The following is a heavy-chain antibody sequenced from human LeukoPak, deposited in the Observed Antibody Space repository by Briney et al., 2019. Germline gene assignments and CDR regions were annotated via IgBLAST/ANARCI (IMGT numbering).Heavy chain of an antibody. D-gene: IGHD3-22*01. CDR3: ARGTYYYDSSGYYDY. CDR1: GYTFTGYY. V-gene: IGHV1-2*06. J-gene: IGHJ4*02. Sequence: ASVKVSCKASGYTFTGYYMHWVPQAPGQGLEWMGRINPNIGGTNYAQKFQGRVTMTRDTSISTACMELSRLRSDDTAVYYCARGTYYYDSSGYYDYWGQGTLVTVSS. CDR2: INPNIGGT.